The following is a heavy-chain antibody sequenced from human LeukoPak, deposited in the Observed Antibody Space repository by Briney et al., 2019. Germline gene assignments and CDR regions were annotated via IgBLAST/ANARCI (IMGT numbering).Heavy chain of an antibody. Sequence: PGRSLRLFCAASGFTFSSYGMHWVRQAPGKGLEWVAVIWYDGSNKYYADSVKGRFTISRDNSKNTLYLQMNSLRAEDTAVYYCARDLTGYYYYYGMDVWGQGTTVTVSS. CDR1: GFTFSSYG. J-gene: IGHJ6*02. CDR2: IWYDGSNK. V-gene: IGHV3-33*01. CDR3: ARDLTGYYYYYGMDV. D-gene: IGHD7-27*01.